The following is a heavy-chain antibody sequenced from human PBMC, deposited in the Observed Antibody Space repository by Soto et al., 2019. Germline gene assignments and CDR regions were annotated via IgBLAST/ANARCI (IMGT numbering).Heavy chain of an antibody. CDR3: ARGSSSSWSDYFQQ. D-gene: IGHD6-13*01. CDR2: VYTSGST. V-gene: IGHV4-4*07. Sequence: QVQLQESGPGLVKPSETLSLTCSVSGGSTSSYYWSWIRQPAGKGLEWIGRVYTSGSTNYSPSLKSRVTMSVDTSKNQFYLNLRSVTAADTAVYYCARGSSSSWSDYFQQWGQGTLVTVSS. CDR1: GGSTSSYY. J-gene: IGHJ1*01.